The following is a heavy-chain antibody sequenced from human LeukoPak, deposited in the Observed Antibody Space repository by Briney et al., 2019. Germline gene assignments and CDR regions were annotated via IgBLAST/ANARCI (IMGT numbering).Heavy chain of an antibody. V-gene: IGHV3-74*01. D-gene: IGHD3-16*01. CDR3: VRDIGGEFL. Sequence: RPGGSLRLSCAASGFTFGSYWMQWVRQTPEKGLVWVAHINNDGSNTIYADSVKGRFTTSRDNAKNTLYLQMNSLTAEDTAVYYCVRDIGGEFLWGQGTLVTVSS. CDR1: GFTFGSYW. CDR2: INNDGSNT. J-gene: IGHJ4*02.